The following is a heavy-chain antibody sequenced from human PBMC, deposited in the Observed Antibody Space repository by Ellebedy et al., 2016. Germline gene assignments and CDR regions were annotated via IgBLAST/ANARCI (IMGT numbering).Heavy chain of an antibody. Sequence: GESLKISCAASGFNFNIYGMHWVRQTPGKGLEWVAVTSYDGSHEDYAASVMGRFSISRDNSKNTLFLQMNSLRPEDTAVYYCARDRALGAKYFDYWGQGMLVTVSS. V-gene: IGHV3-30*03. D-gene: IGHD3-10*01. CDR3: ARDRALGAKYFDY. J-gene: IGHJ4*02. CDR1: GFNFNIYG. CDR2: TSYDGSHE.